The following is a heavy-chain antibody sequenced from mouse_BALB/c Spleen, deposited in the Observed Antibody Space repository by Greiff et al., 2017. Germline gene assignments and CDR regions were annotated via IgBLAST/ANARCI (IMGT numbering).Heavy chain of an antibody. D-gene: IGHD1-1*01. J-gene: IGHJ1*01. V-gene: IGHV3-2*02. CDR2: ISYSGST. CDR3: ARGDYYGNFDV. CDR1: GYSITSDYA. Sequence: EVHLVESGPGLVKPSQSLSLTCTVTGYSITSDYAWNWIRQFPGNKLEWMGYISYSGSTSYNPSLKSRISITRDTSKNQFFLQLNSVTTEDTATYYCARGDYYGNFDVWGAGTTVTVSS.